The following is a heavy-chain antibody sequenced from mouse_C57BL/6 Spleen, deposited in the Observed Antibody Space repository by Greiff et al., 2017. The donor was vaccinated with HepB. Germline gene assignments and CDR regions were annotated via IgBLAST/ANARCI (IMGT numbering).Heavy chain of an antibody. CDR3: TPITTVVAKDFDY. CDR1: GYTFTDYE. CDR2: IDPETGGT. Sequence: SGAELVRPGASVTLSCKASGYTFTDYEMHWVKQTPVHGLEWIGAIDPETGGTAYNQKFKGKAILTADKSSSTAYMELRSLTSEDSAVYYCTPITTVVAKDFDYWGQGTTLTVSS. J-gene: IGHJ2*01. D-gene: IGHD1-1*01. V-gene: IGHV1-15*01.